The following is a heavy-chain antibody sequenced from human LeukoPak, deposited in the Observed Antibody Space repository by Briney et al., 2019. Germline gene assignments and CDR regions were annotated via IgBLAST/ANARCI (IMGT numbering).Heavy chain of an antibody. CDR1: GGSISSGGYY. CDR3: ARSGPTYDYVWGSYRPVDY. CDR2: IYYSGST. J-gene: IGHJ4*02. D-gene: IGHD3-16*02. V-gene: IGHV4-31*03. Sequence: SETLSLTCTVSGGSISSGGYYWSWIRQHPGKGLEWIGYIYYSGSTYYNPSLKSRVTISVDTSKNQFSLKLSSVTAADTAVYYCARSGPTYDYVWGSYRPVDYWGQGTLVTVSS.